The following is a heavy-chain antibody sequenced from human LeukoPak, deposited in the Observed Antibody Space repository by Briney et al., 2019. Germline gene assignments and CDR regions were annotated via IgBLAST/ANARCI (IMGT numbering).Heavy chain of an antibody. D-gene: IGHD1-26*01. CDR3: ARHPLVGADY. CDR1: GFTFSSYS. J-gene: IGHJ4*02. V-gene: IGHV4-39*01. CDR2: ISYSGST. Sequence: TGGSLRLSCAASGFTFSSYSMNWIRQPPGKGLEWIGSISYSGSTYYNPSLKSRVTISVDTSKNQFSLKLNSVTAADTAVYYCARHPLVGADYWGQGTLVTVSS.